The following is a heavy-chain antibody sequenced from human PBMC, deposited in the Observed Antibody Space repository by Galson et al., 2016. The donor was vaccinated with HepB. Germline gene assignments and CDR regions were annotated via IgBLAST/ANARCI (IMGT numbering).Heavy chain of an antibody. Sequence: SETLSLTCPVSGDSITSYRWSWIRQPPGRGLEWIGYIYGSGNTNYNPSLKSRVTLSLDTSKNQISLKLTSVTAADTAVYYCARSGSYYIFDYWGQGTLVTVSS. CDR3: ARSGSYYIFDY. J-gene: IGHJ4*02. V-gene: IGHV4-59*01. CDR1: GDSITSYR. D-gene: IGHD1-26*01. CDR2: IYGSGNT.